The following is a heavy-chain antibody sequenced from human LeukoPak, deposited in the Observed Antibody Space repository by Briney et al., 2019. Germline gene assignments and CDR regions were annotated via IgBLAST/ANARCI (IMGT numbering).Heavy chain of an antibody. CDR1: GGSFSSGSYY. CDR2: IYYSGST. J-gene: IGHJ3*02. D-gene: IGHD5-24*01. CDR3: ARDPGEMATIWEAAFDI. Sequence: SETLSLTSTVSGGSFSSGSYYWSWIRQPPGKGLEWIGYIYYSGSTNYNPSLKSRVTISVDTSKNQFSLKLSSVTAADTAVYYCARDPGEMATIWEAAFDIWGQGTMVTVSS. V-gene: IGHV4-61*01.